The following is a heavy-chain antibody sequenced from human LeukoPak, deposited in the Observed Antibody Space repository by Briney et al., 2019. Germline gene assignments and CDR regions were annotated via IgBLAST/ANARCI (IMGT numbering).Heavy chain of an antibody. Sequence: GGSLRLSCAASGFTLSSYAMSWVRQAPGKGLEWVSAISGSGGTTYYADSVKGRFTISRDNSKNTRYLQKSSLRAEDTAVYYCAKCAYGGNTEFDYWGQGTLVTVSP. CDR2: ISGSGGTT. V-gene: IGHV3-23*01. J-gene: IGHJ4*02. CDR3: AKCAYGGNTEFDY. D-gene: IGHD4-23*01. CDR1: GFTLSSYA.